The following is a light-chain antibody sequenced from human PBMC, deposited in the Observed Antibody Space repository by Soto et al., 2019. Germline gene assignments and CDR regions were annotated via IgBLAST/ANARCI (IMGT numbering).Light chain of an antibody. Sequence: DIQMTQAPSTLSASVGDRVTITCRASQSINAWLAWYQQKPGKAPKLLIYDVSTLDSGVPSRFSGSGSGTEFTLTISSLQPDDFATYYCQHYSSYSEAFGQGTKVDIK. J-gene: IGKJ1*01. CDR3: QHYSSYSEA. V-gene: IGKV1-5*01. CDR2: DVS. CDR1: QSINAW.